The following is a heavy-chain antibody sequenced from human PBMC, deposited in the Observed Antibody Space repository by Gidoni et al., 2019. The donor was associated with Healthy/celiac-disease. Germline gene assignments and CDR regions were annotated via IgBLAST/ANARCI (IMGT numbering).Heavy chain of an antibody. CDR2: ISSSSSYI. J-gene: IGHJ4*02. V-gene: IGHV3-21*01. D-gene: IGHD4-17*01. Sequence: EVQLVESGGGLVKPGGSLRLSCAASGFTFSSYSMNWVRQAPGKGLELVSSISSSSSYIYYADSVKGRFTISRDNAKNSLYLQMNSLRAEDTAVYYCARNRLRWPSASFDYWGQGTLVTVSS. CDR3: ARNRLRWPSASFDY. CDR1: GFTFSSYS.